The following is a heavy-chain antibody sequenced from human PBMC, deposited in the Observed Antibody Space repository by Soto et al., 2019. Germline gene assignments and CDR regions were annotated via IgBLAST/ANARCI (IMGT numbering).Heavy chain of an antibody. J-gene: IGHJ4*02. Sequence: GGSRRLSGAASGFTFSSYAMSWVRQAPGKGREWVSAISGRGGSTYYADSVKGRFTISRANSKNTLYLQINILSAAATAVYYCAKDGSTIAYYYWGQGTLVTVSS. V-gene: IGHV3-23*01. CDR3: AKDGSTIAYYY. CDR2: ISGRGGST. CDR1: GFTFSSYA. D-gene: IGHD2-8*01.